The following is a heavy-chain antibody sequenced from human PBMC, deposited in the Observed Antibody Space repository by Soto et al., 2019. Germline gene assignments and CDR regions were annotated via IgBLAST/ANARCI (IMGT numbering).Heavy chain of an antibody. Sequence: QVQLVESGGGVVQPGRSLRVSCAASGFTFSSYGMHWVRQAPGKGLEWVAMMSNDGSNEHYADSVKGRFTVSRDNSKNTLYRKRSSLSVEDTAVYYCAMDRQFSGRTGGFHYWGQGTLVTVSS. CDR1: GFTFSSYG. D-gene: IGHD1-26*01. CDR3: AMDRQFSGRTGGFHY. V-gene: IGHV3-30*03. J-gene: IGHJ4*02. CDR2: MSNDGSNE.